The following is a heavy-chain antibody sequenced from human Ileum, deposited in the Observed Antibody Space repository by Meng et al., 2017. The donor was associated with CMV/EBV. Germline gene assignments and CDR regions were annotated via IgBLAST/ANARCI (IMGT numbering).Heavy chain of an antibody. J-gene: IGHJ5*02. CDR1: GFTFSDCA. CDR2: ITTSGGGR. V-gene: IGHV3-23*01. D-gene: IGHD2-21*02. Sequence: ASGFTFSDCAMTWVRQAPGKRLEWVAAITTSGGGRYYAASAKGRFTISRDNSQSMVYLQMNNLGVDDTAVYYCAKSTPDHFDYYFGARGQGILVTVSS. CDR3: AKSTPDHFDYYFGA.